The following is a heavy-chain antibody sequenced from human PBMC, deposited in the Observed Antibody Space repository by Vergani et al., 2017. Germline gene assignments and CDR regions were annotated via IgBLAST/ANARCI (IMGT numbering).Heavy chain of an antibody. CDR3: AKSRGYYSTDGFDI. CDR1: GFTFSSHA. CDR2: IVGSGGRT. D-gene: IGHD2-15*01. J-gene: IGHJ3*02. Sequence: EVQLLESGGGLVQPGGSPRLSCAASGFTFSSHAMTWVCQAPGKGLEWVSAIVGSGGRTYYADSVKGRFTISRDNSKNTLYLQLNSLRADDTAVYYCAKSRGYYSTDGFDIWGQGTMVTVSS. V-gene: IGHV3-23*01.